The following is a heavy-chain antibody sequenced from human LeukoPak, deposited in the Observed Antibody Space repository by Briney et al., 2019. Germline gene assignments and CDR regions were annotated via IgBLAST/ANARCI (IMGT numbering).Heavy chain of an antibody. D-gene: IGHD3-22*01. CDR1: GLTFSSDG. CDR3: ATAYFDSSGYSDY. Sequence: GGSLRLSCAASGLTFSSDGMHWVRQAPGKGLEWVAFIQFDGSNKYYADSVKGRFTISRDNSKNTLYLQMNSLRVEDTAVYYCATAYFDSSGYSDYWGQGTLVTVSS. J-gene: IGHJ4*02. CDR2: IQFDGSNK. V-gene: IGHV3-30*02.